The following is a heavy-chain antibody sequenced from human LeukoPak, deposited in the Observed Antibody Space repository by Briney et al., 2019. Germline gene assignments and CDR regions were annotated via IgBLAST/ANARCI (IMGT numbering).Heavy chain of an antibody. CDR3: ARDLGDSSGWYVPVYYYYGMDV. J-gene: IGHJ6*02. Sequence: PGGSLRLSCAASGFTFSSYSMNWVRQAPGKGLEWVSYISSSSSTIYYADSVKGRFTISRDNAKNSLYLQMNSLRAEDTAVYYCARDLGDSSGWYVPVYYYYGMDVWGQGTTVTVSS. CDR1: GFTFSSYS. V-gene: IGHV3-48*01. D-gene: IGHD6-19*01. CDR2: ISSSSSTI.